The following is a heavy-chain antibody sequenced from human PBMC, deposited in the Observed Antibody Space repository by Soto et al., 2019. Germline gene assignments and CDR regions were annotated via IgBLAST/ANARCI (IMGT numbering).Heavy chain of an antibody. D-gene: IGHD3-3*01. J-gene: IGHJ4*02. Sequence: EVHLLESGGGLVKPGRSLRLSCAASGFIFEDYAMHWVRQVPGKGLEWVSSISWNSGNIVYADSVKGRFTVSRDSANNSLYLQMNCLRTEYTALYYCAKGAVTWIFGYFDFCGQGTLVTVYS. CDR3: AKGAVTWIFGYFDF. CDR1: GFIFEDYA. CDR2: ISWNSGNI. V-gene: IGHV3-9*01.